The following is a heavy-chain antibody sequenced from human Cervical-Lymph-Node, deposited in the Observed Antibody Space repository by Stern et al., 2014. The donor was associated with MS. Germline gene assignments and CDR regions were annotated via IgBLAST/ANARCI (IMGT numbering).Heavy chain of an antibody. CDR3: ARPGYCSSTSCYTGGFDY. CDR1: GYSFTSYW. Sequence: VQLVESGAEVKKPGESLKISCKGSGYSFTSYWIGWVRQMPGKGLEWMGIIYPGDSDTRYSPSFQGQVTISADKSIGTAYLQWSSLKASDTAMYYCARPGYCSSTSCYTGGFDYWGQGTLVTVSS. D-gene: IGHD2-2*02. J-gene: IGHJ4*02. CDR2: IYPGDSDT. V-gene: IGHV5-51*01.